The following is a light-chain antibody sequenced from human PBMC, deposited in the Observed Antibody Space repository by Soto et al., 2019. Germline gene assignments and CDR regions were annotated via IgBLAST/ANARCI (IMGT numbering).Light chain of an antibody. J-gene: IGKJ1*01. CDR3: QQYGSSVTCT. CDR1: QSVTSNY. V-gene: IGKV3-20*01. CDR2: AAS. Sequence: EVVLTQSPGTVSLSPGERATLSCRASQSVTSNYLAWYQQKPGQAPRLLIYAASSRATGIPDRFSGSGSGTDFTLSISRLEPEDFAVYYCQQYGSSVTCTFGQGPNVQIK.